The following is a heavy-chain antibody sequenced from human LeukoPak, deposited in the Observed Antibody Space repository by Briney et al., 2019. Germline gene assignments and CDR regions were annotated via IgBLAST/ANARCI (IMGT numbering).Heavy chain of an antibody. Sequence: GGSLRLSCTASGFTFSSYDMSWVRQAPGKGLEWVSSITTCSSYIHYADSVKGRFTISRDNAKNSLYLQMNSLRAEDTAVYYCARESREMATLIDYWGQGTLVTVSS. D-gene: IGHD5-24*01. J-gene: IGHJ4*02. CDR2: ITTCSSYI. CDR3: ARESREMATLIDY. CDR1: GFTFSSYD. V-gene: IGHV3-21*01.